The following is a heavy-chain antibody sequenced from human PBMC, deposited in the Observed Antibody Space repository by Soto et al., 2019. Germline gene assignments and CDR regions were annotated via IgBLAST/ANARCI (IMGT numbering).Heavy chain of an antibody. J-gene: IGHJ4*02. CDR2: INHSGST. CDR1: GGSFSGYS. V-gene: IGHV4-34*01. CDR3: ARGLFSENYYSGGWYYFDS. Sequence: QVQLQQWGAGLLKPSETLSLTCGVYGGSFSGYSWTWIRQSPRKGLEWIGQINHSGSTIYNPSLRSRVTISLLTSNNQCSLELSSVTAADTAVYYCARGLFSENYYSGGWYYFDSWGQGTLVTVSS. D-gene: IGHD1-26*01.